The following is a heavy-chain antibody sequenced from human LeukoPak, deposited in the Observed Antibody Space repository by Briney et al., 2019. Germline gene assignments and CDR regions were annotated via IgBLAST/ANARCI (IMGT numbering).Heavy chain of an antibody. CDR1: GYTFTSYG. CDR3: ARAPTYCSSTSCYTDAFDI. Sequence: ASAKDSCKASGYTFTSYGISWVRQAPGQGLEWMGWISAYNGNTNYAQKLQGRVTMTTDTSTSTAYMELRSLRSDDTAVYYCARAPTYCSSTSCYTDAFDIWGQGTMVTVSS. D-gene: IGHD2-2*02. J-gene: IGHJ3*02. CDR2: ISAYNGNT. V-gene: IGHV1-18*01.